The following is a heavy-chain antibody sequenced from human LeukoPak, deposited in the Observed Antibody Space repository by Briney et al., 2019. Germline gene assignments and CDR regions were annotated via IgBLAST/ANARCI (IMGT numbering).Heavy chain of an antibody. CDR2: IVVGSGNT. CDR3: ASSGGTRYYYYYGMDV. D-gene: IGHD2-15*01. Sequence: VKVSCKASGFTFTSSAVQWVRQARGQRLEWIGWIVVGSGNTNYAQKFQERVTITRDMSTSTAYMELSSLRSEDTAVYYCASSGGTRYYYYYGMDVWGQGTTVTVSS. CDR1: GFTFTSSA. V-gene: IGHV1-58*01. J-gene: IGHJ6*02.